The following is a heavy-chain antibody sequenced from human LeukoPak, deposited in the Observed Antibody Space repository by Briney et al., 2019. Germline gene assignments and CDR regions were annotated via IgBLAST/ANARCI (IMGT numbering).Heavy chain of an antibody. CDR1: GFTFSSYW. Sequence: GGSLRLSCAASGFTFSSYWTSWVRQAPGKGLEWVANIKQDGSEKYYVDSVKGRFTISRDNAKNSLYLQMNSLRAEDTAVYYCARVRSQLAEPYDSSRYYYYMDVWGKGTTVTVSS. D-gene: IGHD3-22*01. CDR3: ARVRSQLAEPYDSSRYYYYMDV. CDR2: IKQDGSEK. V-gene: IGHV3-7*01. J-gene: IGHJ6*03.